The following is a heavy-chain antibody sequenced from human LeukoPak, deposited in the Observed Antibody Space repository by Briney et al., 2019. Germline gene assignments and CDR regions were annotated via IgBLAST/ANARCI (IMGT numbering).Heavy chain of an antibody. J-gene: IGHJ4*02. CDR3: ARISYSSGFDFDY. CDR2: ISSSSSTI. CDR1: GFTFSSYS. V-gene: IGHV3-48*04. Sequence: GGSLRLSCAASGFTFSSYSMNWVRQAPGKGLEWVSYISSSSSTIYYADSVKGRFTISRDNAKNSLYLQMNSLRAEDTAVYYCARISYSSGFDFDYWGQGTLVTVSS. D-gene: IGHD6-19*01.